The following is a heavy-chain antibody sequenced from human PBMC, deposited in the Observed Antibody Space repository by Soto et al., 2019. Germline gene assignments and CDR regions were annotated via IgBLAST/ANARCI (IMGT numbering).Heavy chain of an antibody. J-gene: IGHJ4*02. CDR3: ARETDTSMVDY. CDR2: LNARNGKT. CDR1: GYNFSAYY. Sequence: QVQLVQSGAEVKKPGASVKVSCQTSGYNFSAYYFNWVRQAAGQGPEWMGWLNARNGKTDYVQKFRGRVTMTRDTAIATVYLELSRLRSGDTAIYFCARETDTSMVDYWGQGTLVTVSS. V-gene: IGHV1-8*01. D-gene: IGHD5-18*01.